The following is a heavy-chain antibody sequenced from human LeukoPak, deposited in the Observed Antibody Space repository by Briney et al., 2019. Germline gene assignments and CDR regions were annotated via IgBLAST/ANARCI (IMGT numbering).Heavy chain of an antibody. Sequence: GGSLRLSCAASGFTFSSYSMNWVRQAPGKGLEWVSYISSSSSTIYYADSVKGRFTISRDNAKNSLYLQMNSLRVEDTAVYYCARDILTGSQSRFQHWGQGTLVTVSS. CDR3: ARDILTGSQSRFQH. CDR2: ISSSSSTI. J-gene: IGHJ1*01. CDR1: GFTFSSYS. V-gene: IGHV3-48*04. D-gene: IGHD3-9*01.